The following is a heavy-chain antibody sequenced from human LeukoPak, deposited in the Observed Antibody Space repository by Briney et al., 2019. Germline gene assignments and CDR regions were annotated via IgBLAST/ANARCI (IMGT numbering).Heavy chain of an antibody. D-gene: IGHD2-2*01. Sequence: GGSLRLSCAASGFTFSNYAMSWVRQAPGKGLEWVSAISGSGDKTYYADSVKGRFTISRDNSKNTLFLQMNSLRAEDTAVYYCATSLRVALIVVPDYWGQGTLVTVSS. J-gene: IGHJ4*02. CDR1: GFTFSNYA. CDR3: ATSLRVALIVVPDY. V-gene: IGHV3-23*01. CDR2: ISGSGDKT.